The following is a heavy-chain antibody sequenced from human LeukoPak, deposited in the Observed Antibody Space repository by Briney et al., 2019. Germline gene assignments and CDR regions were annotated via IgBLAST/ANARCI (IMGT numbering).Heavy chain of an antibody. D-gene: IGHD3-10*01. J-gene: IGHJ4*02. Sequence: GGSLRLSCAASGFTLSGYAMHWVRQAPGKGLECVAFIQYDGSNKYGDSMKGRFTISRDNSKNTLYLQMSSLRSEDTAVYYCAKDPYQTYREYGSARPDYWGQGTLVTVSS. V-gene: IGHV3-30*02. CDR3: AKDPYQTYREYGSARPDY. CDR1: GFTLSGYA. CDR2: IQYDGSNK.